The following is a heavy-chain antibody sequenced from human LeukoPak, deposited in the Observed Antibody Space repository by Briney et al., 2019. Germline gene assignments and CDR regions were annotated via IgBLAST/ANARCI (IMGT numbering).Heavy chain of an antibody. Sequence: SQTLSLTCAISGDSVSSNSAAWNWIRQSPSRGLEWLGRTYYRSKWYNDYAVSVKSRITINPDTSKNQFSLQLNSVTPEDTAVYYCARGHESNWNPLGAFDIWGQGTMVTVSS. D-gene: IGHD1-20*01. CDR3: ARGHESNWNPLGAFDI. CDR1: GDSVSSNSAA. V-gene: IGHV6-1*01. CDR2: TYYRSKWYN. J-gene: IGHJ3*02.